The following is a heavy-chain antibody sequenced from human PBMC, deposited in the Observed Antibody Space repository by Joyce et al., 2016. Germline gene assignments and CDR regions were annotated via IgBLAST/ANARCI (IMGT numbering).Heavy chain of an antibody. Sequence: EVQLVVSGGGLIQPGGSLRLSCAASGFRVSRKYMSWVRQAPGKGLEWVSIIYSGGRTAYADSVKGRFTSSRDSSKNTVTLQMNSLRVEDTAVYYCARGGYYGSGRPWMDVWGQGTTVTVSS. V-gene: IGHV3-53*01. CDR1: GFRVSRKY. CDR2: IYSGGRT. J-gene: IGHJ6*02. D-gene: IGHD3-10*01. CDR3: ARGGYYGSGRPWMDV.